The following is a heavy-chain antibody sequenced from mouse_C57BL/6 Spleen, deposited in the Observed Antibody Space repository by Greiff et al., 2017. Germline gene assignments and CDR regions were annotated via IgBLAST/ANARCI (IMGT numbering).Heavy chain of an antibody. J-gene: IGHJ2*01. CDR3: ARVTTVVAKNDY. Sequence: QVQLQQPGAELVKPGASVKLSCKASGYTFTSYWMHWVKQRPGQGLEWIGMIHPNSGSTNYNEKFKSKATLTVDKSSSTAYMQLSSLTSEDSAVYYCARVTTVVAKNDYWGQGTTLTVSS. D-gene: IGHD1-1*01. CDR1: GYTFTSYW. V-gene: IGHV1-64*01. CDR2: IHPNSGST.